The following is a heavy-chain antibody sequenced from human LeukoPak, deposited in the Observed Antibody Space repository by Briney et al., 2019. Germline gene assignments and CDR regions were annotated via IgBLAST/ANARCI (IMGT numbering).Heavy chain of an antibody. CDR1: GFTFSNYA. CDR2: IGTADDT. D-gene: IGHD5-12*01. CDR3: ARTLDSGWPVDY. V-gene: IGHV3-13*04. J-gene: IGHJ4*02. Sequence: PGGSLRLSCAASGFTFSNYAMHWVRQATGKGLEWVSTIGTADDTYYSGSVKGRFTISRENAKSSLYLQMNSLRAGDTAVYYCARTLDSGWPVDYWGQGTLVTVSS.